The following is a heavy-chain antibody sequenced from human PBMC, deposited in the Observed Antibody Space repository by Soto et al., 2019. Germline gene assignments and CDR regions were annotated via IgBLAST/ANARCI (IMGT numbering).Heavy chain of an antibody. CDR2: ISPSGSNK. CDR3: VREGCSGGSCYGRFDH. V-gene: IGHV3-21*04. J-gene: IGHJ4*02. Sequence: GGSLRLSCAASGFTFSSYSMNWVRQAPGKGLEWVSSISPSGSNKYYADSVKGRFTISRDNAQNSLYLQMNSLRAEDTAVYYCVREGCSGGSCYGRFDHWGQGSLVTVSS. D-gene: IGHD2-15*01. CDR1: GFTFSSYS.